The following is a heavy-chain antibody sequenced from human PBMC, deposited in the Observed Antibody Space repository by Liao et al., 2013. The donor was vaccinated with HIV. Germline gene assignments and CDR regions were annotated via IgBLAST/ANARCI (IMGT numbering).Heavy chain of an antibody. J-gene: IGHJ4*02. CDR2: IYSSGSA. V-gene: IGHV4-4*07. CDR3: AIRRGNIWTGYYFDY. D-gene: IGHD3/OR15-3a*01. Sequence: QVQLQESGPGLVKPSETLSLTCTVSGGSISSYYWSWIRQPAGKGLEWIGRIYSSGSANYNPSLKSRVTMSVDTSKNQFSLKLSSVTAADTAVYYCAIRRGNIWTGYYFDYWGRGTLVTVSS. CDR1: GGSISSYY.